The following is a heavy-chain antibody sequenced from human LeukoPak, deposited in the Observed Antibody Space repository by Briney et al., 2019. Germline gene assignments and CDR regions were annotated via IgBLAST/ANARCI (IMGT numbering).Heavy chain of an antibody. J-gene: IGHJ4*02. CDR3: AAYLNRGNVFDS. Sequence: SVKVSYKASVPPFGPYYIHWVRQPPAQGLEWMGWINPNSRITKNDQTFQGRVTMTGDTSIGPAYMEVKRLTFADTAVYYCAAYLNRGNVFDSWGQGTLVTVSS. D-gene: IGHD4-23*01. CDR2: INPNSRIT. V-gene: IGHV1-2*02. CDR1: VPPFGPYY.